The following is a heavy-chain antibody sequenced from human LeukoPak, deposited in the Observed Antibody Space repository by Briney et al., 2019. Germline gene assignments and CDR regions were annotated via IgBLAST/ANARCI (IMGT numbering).Heavy chain of an antibody. V-gene: IGHV3-33*05. J-gene: IGHJ6*04. CDR3: AELGITMIGGV. Sequence: GGSLRLSCAASGFSFSNYGMHWVRQAPGKGLEWVAVISYDGSNKYYADSVKGRFTISRDNAKNSLYLQMNSLRAEDTAVYYCAELGITMIGGVWGKGTTVTISS. CDR1: GFSFSNYG. CDR2: ISYDGSNK. D-gene: IGHD3-10*02.